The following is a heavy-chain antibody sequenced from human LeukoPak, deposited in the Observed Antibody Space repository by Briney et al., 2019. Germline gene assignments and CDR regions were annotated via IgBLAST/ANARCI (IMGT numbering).Heavy chain of an antibody. V-gene: IGHV5-51*01. Sequence: GESLKISCRGSGYSFNTYWIGWVRQMPGKGLEWMGIIYPVDSDTRYSPSFQGQVTMSADKSINTAYLQWSSLKASDTAMYYCARRQGCSSTSCPPDYWGQGTLVTVSS. CDR3: ARRQGCSSTSCPPDY. D-gene: IGHD2-2*01. CDR1: GYSFNTYW. J-gene: IGHJ4*02. CDR2: IYPVDSDT.